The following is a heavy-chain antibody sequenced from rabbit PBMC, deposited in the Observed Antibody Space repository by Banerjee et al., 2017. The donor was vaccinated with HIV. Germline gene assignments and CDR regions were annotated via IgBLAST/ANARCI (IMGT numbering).Heavy chain of an antibody. J-gene: IGHJ4*01. CDR2: IGTGTAST. Sequence: QQQLEESGGGLVKPGGTLTLTCKASGFSFSGGYYMCWVRQAPGKGLEWIGCIGTGTASTYYASWAKGRFTISKTSSTTVTLQMTSLTAADTATYFCASYYSDGYAGDAYATGGYYFNLWGPGTLVTVS. CDR3: ASYYSDGYAGDAYATGGYYFNL. CDR1: GFSFSGGYY. D-gene: IGHD6-1*01. V-gene: IGHV1S45*01.